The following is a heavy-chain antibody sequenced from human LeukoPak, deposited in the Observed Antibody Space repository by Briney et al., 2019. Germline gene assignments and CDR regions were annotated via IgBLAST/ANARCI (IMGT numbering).Heavy chain of an antibody. CDR2: ISAYNGNT. D-gene: IGHD6-13*01. CDR3: ARDTAAGTHAAFDI. V-gene: IGHV1-18*01. Sequence: ASVKVSCKAAGYTFSSYGISWVRQAPGQGLEWMGWISAYNGNTKYTQKFQGRATMTTDTSTSTAYMELRSLRSDDTAVYYCARDTAAGTHAAFDIWGQGTMVTVSS. J-gene: IGHJ3*02. CDR1: GYTFSSYG.